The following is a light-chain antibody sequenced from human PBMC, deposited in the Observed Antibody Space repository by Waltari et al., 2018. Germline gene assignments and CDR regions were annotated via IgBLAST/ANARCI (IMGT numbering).Light chain of an antibody. V-gene: IGKV3-20*01. Sequence: EIVLTQSPGTLSLSPGERAILSCRASQSVSGGYVAWYQQKPGQAPRVRIYTTSARATGIPDRFSGSGSGTDFTLTISRLEPEDSAVYYCQTFGDSRTFGQGTKVEI. CDR1: QSVSGGY. CDR2: TTS. J-gene: IGKJ1*01. CDR3: QTFGDSRT.